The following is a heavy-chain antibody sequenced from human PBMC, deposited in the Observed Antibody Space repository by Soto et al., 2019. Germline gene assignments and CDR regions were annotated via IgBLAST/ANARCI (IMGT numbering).Heavy chain of an antibody. CDR2: SSRSGDTT. CDR3: AKNRGGWYQVPYYDGMDA. Sequence: EVQLLESGGGLVQPGGSLRLSCAASGFTFSTYAMSWVRQAPGKGLEWVSASSRSGDTTYYADSVKGRFTISRDNSQNTVYLQMNSLRDEDTGVYYCAKNRGGWYQVPYYDGMDAWGQGTPVTVSS. J-gene: IGHJ6*02. V-gene: IGHV3-23*01. CDR1: GFTFSTYA. D-gene: IGHD6-19*01.